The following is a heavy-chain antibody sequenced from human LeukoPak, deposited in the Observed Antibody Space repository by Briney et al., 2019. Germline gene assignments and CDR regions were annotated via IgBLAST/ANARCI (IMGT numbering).Heavy chain of an antibody. CDR3: ARDYYDSSGYYRDFDY. D-gene: IGHD3-22*01. J-gene: IGHJ4*02. Sequence: VASVKVSCKASGYTFTGYYMHWVRQAPGQGLEWMGWINPNSGGTNYAQKFQGRVTMTRDTSISTAYMELSRLRSDDTAVYYCARDYYDSSGYYRDFDYWGQGTLVTVSS. CDR2: INPNSGGT. V-gene: IGHV1-2*02. CDR1: GYTFTGYY.